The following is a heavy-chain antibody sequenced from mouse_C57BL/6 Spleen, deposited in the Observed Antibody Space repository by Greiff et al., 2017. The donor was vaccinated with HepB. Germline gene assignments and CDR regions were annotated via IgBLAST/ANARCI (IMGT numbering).Heavy chain of an antibody. J-gene: IGHJ2*01. CDR3: VRHQRGLYFDY. CDR1: GFSFNTYA. CDR2: IRSKSNNYAT. V-gene: IGHV10-1*01. Sequence: EVHLVESGGGLVQPKGSLKLSCAASGFSFNTYAMNWVRQAPGTGLEWVARIRSKSNNYATYYADSVKDRFTISRDDSESMLYLQMNNLKTEDTAMYYCVRHQRGLYFDYWGQGTTLTVSS.